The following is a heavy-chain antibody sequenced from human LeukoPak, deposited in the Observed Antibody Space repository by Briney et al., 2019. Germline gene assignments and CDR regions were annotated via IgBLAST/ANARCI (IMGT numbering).Heavy chain of an antibody. CDR3: ARRYSSSWYARGYFDY. D-gene: IGHD6-13*01. V-gene: IGHV4-34*01. CDR2: INHSGST. Sequence: PSETLSLTCAVSGGSFSGYYWSWIRQPPGKGLEWIGEINHSGSTNYNPSLKSRVTISVDTSKNQFSLKLSSVTAADTAVYYCARRYSSSWYARGYFDYWGQGTLVTVS. J-gene: IGHJ4*02. CDR1: GGSFSGYY.